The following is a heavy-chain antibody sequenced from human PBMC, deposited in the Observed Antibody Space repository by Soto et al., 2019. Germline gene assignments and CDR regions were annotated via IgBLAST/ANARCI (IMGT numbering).Heavy chain of an antibody. CDR3: ARVGGSGSYAYFDY. CDR2: ISSSSSYI. Sequence: EVQLVESGGGLVKPGGSLRLSCAASGFTFSSYSMNWVRQAPGKGLEWVSSISSSSSYIYYADSVKGRFTISRDNAKNSLYLQMNSLRAEDTAVYYCARVGGSGSYAYFDYWGQGTLVTVSS. D-gene: IGHD3-10*01. CDR1: GFTFSSYS. V-gene: IGHV3-21*01. J-gene: IGHJ4*02.